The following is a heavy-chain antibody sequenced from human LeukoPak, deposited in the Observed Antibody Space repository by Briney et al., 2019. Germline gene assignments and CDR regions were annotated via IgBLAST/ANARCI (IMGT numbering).Heavy chain of an antibody. Sequence: GSLRLSCAASGFTVSSNYMSWVRQAPGKGLEWIGRIYTSGSTNYNPSLKSRVTMSVDTSKNQFSLKLSSVTAADTAVYYCARGQYSSSSPDYWGQGTLVTVSS. CDR3: ARGQYSSSSPDY. CDR2: IYTSGST. D-gene: IGHD6-6*01. V-gene: IGHV4-59*10. J-gene: IGHJ4*02. CDR1: GFTVSSNY.